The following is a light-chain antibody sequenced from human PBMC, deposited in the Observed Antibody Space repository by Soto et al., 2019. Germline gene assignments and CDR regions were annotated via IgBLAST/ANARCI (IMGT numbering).Light chain of an antibody. CDR1: SSDVGGYNY. J-gene: IGLJ1*01. Sequence: QSALTQPASVSGSPGQSITISCTGTSSDVGGYNYVSWYQQHPGKAPKFVIYDVSNRPSGVSNRFSGSKSGNTASLTITGLQAEDEADYYCSSYTSSSTRVFVTGTKLTVL. CDR3: SSYTSSSTRV. V-gene: IGLV2-14*01. CDR2: DVS.